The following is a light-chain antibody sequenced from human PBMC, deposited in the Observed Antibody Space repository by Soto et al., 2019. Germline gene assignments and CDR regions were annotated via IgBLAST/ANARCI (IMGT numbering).Light chain of an antibody. CDR2: GAS. V-gene: IGKV3-20*01. Sequence: EIVLTQSPGTLSLSPGERATLSCRASQRVGSSYLAWYQHKPDQAPRLLIYGASGRATGIPVRFSGSGSGTEFTLTINSLQPEDFATYYCQQADSFPLTFGGGTKVDIK. J-gene: IGKJ4*01. CDR3: QQADSFPLT. CDR1: QRVGSSY.